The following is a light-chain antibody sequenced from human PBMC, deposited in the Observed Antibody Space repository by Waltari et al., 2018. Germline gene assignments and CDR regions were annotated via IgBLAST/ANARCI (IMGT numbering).Light chain of an antibody. CDR2: GAS. V-gene: IGKV3-15*01. Sequence: ETVMTQSPATLSVSPGEGVTLSCKTSQSVSINLAWYQQKPGQAPRLLIYGASTRATGIPARFSGSGSGTEFALTISSLQSEDSAVYYCQQYNNWPPMYSFGQGAKLEI. CDR1: QSVSIN. J-gene: IGKJ2*03. CDR3: QQYNNWPPMYS.